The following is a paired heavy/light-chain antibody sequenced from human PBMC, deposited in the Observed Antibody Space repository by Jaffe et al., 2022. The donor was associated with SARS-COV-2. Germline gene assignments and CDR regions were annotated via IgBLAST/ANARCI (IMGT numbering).Light chain of an antibody. CDR3: QQGDSLPFT. Sequence: DIQMTQYPSSLSASVGDRVIITCRASQSIGTSLNWYQQNSGKAPKSLIYAASSLESGVPSRFSGSGSGTDFTLTISNLQPEDFATFYCQQGDSLPFTFGQGTKLEMK. V-gene: IGKV1-39*01. J-gene: IGKJ2*01. CDR1: QSIGTS. CDR2: AAS.
Heavy chain of an antibody. Sequence: DVQLVESGGGLVEPGGSLRLSCAASGFSFTHAWMAWVRQAPGRGLEWVGRIRSIFDGETADSAAAVHGRFTISRDDSKDTLYLQMNSLKTDDTAVYYCATIHSAKYTDFDHWGQGTLVTVSP. D-gene: IGHD2-2*02. CDR1: GFSFTHAW. CDR2: IRSIFDGETA. J-gene: IGHJ4*02. CDR3: ATIHSAKYTDFDH. V-gene: IGHV3-15*01.